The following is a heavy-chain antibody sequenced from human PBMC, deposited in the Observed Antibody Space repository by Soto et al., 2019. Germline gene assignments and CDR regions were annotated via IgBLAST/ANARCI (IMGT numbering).Heavy chain of an antibody. J-gene: IGHJ6*02. CDR3: ARPQTYSYGDENPPTTYYYYYYGMDV. Sequence: QVQLVQSGAEVKKPGSSVKVSCRASGGTFSSYAISWVRQAPGQGLEWMGGIIPIFGTANYAQKFQGRVTITADESTSTAYMELSSLRSEDTAVYYCARPQTYSYGDENPPTTYYYYYYGMDVWGQGTTVTVSS. CDR1: GGTFSSYA. V-gene: IGHV1-69*01. CDR2: IIPIFGTA. D-gene: IGHD5-18*01.